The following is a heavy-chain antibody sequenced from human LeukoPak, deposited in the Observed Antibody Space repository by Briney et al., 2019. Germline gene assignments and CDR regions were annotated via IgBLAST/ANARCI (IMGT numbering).Heavy chain of an antibody. CDR3: ARRSAVAGRFNDFDY. J-gene: IGHJ4*02. D-gene: IGHD6-19*01. CDR2: IYPGDSDT. Sequence: GESLKISCKGSGYSFTSYWIGWVRQMPGKGQEWMGIIYPGDSDTRYSPSFHGQVTISADKSISTAYLQWSSLKASDTAMYYCARRSAVAGRFNDFDYWGQGTLVIVSS. CDR1: GYSFTSYW. V-gene: IGHV5-51*01.